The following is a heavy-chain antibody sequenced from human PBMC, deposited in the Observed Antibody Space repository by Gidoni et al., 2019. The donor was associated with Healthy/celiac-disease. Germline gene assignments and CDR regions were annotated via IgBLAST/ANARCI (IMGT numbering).Heavy chain of an antibody. Sequence: QVQLVESGGGVVQPGRSLRLSCAASGFTFSSYGMHWVRQAPGKGLEWVAVISYDGSNKYYADSVKGRFTISRDNSKNTLYLQMNSLRAEDTAVYYCAKDRYDYIWGSYLPLDYWGQGTLVTVSS. CDR2: ISYDGSNK. CDR1: GFTFSSYG. J-gene: IGHJ4*02. V-gene: IGHV3-30*18. D-gene: IGHD3-16*02. CDR3: AKDRYDYIWGSYLPLDY.